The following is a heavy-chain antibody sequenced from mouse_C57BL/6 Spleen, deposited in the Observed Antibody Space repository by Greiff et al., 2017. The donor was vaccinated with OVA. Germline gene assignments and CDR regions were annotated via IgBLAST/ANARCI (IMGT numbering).Heavy chain of an antibody. CDR3: ARLSEGYYGSSYLDY. V-gene: IGHV1-18*01. J-gene: IGHJ2*01. CDR2: INPNNGGT. Sequence: VQLQQSGPELVKPGASVKIPCQASGYTFTDYNMDWVKQSHGKSLEWIGAINPNNGGTIYNQKFKGQATLTVDKSSSTAYMELRSLTSEDTAVYYCARLSEGYYGSSYLDYWGQGTTLTVSS. CDR1: GYTFTDYN. D-gene: IGHD1-1*01.